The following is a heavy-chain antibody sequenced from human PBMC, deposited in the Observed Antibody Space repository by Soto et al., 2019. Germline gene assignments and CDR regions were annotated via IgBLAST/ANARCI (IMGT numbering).Heavy chain of an antibody. CDR1: GFTVSDS. J-gene: IGHJ4*02. D-gene: IGHD6-19*01. CDR3: ARDASGPFDY. V-gene: IGHV3-53*01. Sequence: GGSLRLSCSVAGFTVSDSMSWVRQPPGKGLECVSFIHSDGSTHYTDSVRGRFTISRDNSKNTLYLQMDRLRVDDTAVYFCARDASGPFDYWGQGTLVTVSS. CDR2: IHSDGST.